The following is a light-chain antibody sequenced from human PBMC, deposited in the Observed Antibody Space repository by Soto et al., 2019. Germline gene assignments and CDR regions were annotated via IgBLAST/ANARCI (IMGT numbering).Light chain of an antibody. Sequence: DTQMTQSPSSLSAPVGDRVTITCRASHDINNYLAWYQQKPGKVPKVLIYVASTLRSGVPSRFSGSGSGTEFTLTISSLQPEDDATYYCQKYDSALLTFGGGTKVEIK. CDR2: VAS. CDR1: HDINNY. J-gene: IGKJ4*01. CDR3: QKYDSALLT. V-gene: IGKV1-27*01.